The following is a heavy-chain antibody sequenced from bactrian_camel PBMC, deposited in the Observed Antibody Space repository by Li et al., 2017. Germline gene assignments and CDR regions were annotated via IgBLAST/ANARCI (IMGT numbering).Heavy chain of an antibody. Sequence: HVQLVESGGGSVQAGGSLTLSCTASTSTVKKSYMGWFRQPPGQEGEPVAIVGVGTTPTVHADSVKGRFTISQDNAKNTVYLEMNSLKREDTAMYYCAADEPGVPVLAPFDEAAFAYWGQGTQVTVS. CDR1: TSTVKKSY. D-gene: IGHD6*01. CDR3: AADEPGVPVLAPFDEAAFAY. J-gene: IGHJ4*01. CDR2: VGVGTTPT. V-gene: IGHV3-3*01.